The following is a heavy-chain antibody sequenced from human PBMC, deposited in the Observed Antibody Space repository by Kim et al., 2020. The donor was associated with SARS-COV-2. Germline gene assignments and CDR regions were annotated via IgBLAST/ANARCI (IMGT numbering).Heavy chain of an antibody. CDR1: RYTFTIIS. V-gene: IGHV1-24*01. CDR2: FDTDNGNP. D-gene: IGHD3-10*01. CDR3: ARAIGWGYYYTDYFDP. Sequence: ASVKVSCKASRYTFTIISIRWVRQAPGQGLEWMGGFDTDNGNPTYAQNFPRRVIMTVDTSTDTAYMELSSLRSEDTALYYCARAIGWGYYYTDYFDPG. J-gene: IGHJ5*02.